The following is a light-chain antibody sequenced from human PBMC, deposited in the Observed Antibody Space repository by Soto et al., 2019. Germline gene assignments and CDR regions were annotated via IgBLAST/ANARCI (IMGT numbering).Light chain of an antibody. CDR1: SSNIGSNY. CDR2: RNN. Sequence: QPALTQPPSASGTPGQRVTISCSGSSSNIGSNYVYWYQQLPGTAPKLLIYRNNQRPPGVPDRFSGSKSGTSASLAISGLRSEDEADYYCAAWDDSMSGYVFGTGTKVTVL. V-gene: IGLV1-47*01. J-gene: IGLJ1*01. CDR3: AAWDDSMSGYV.